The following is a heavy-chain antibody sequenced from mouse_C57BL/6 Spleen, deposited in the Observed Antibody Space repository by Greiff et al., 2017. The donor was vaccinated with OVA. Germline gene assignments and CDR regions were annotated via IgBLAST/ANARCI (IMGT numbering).Heavy chain of an antibody. Sequence: EVKLMESGPGLVKPSQSLSLTCSVTGYSITSGYYWNWIRQFPGNKLEWMGYISYDGSNNYNPSLKNRISITRDTSKNQFFLKLNSVTTEDTATYYCARPPDYGSSHWYFDVWGTGTTVTVSS. CDR2: ISYDGSN. CDR1: GYSITSGYY. J-gene: IGHJ1*03. V-gene: IGHV3-6*01. CDR3: ARPPDYGSSHWYFDV. D-gene: IGHD1-1*01.